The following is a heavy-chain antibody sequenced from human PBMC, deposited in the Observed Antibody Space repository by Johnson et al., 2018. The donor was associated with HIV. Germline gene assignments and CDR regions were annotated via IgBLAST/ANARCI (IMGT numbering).Heavy chain of an antibody. CDR3: AKDLNYGSGPVDI. J-gene: IGHJ3*02. D-gene: IGHD3-10*01. CDR1: GFTFSSYG. Sequence: QVQLVESGGGVVQPGRSLRLSCAASGFTFSSYGMHWVRQAPGKGLEWVAVIWYDGSNKYYADSVKGRFTISRDNSKNTLYLQMNSLRAEDTAVYYCAKDLNYGSGPVDIWGQGTMVTVSS. V-gene: IGHV3-33*06. CDR2: IWYDGSNK.